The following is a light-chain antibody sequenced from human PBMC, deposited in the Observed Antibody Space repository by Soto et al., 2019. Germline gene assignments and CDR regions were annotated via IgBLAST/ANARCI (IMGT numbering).Light chain of an antibody. CDR1: SSDVGSYNL. CDR3: CSYAGSRLPLDV. V-gene: IGLV2-23*01. CDR2: EGT. J-gene: IGLJ1*01. Sequence: QSALTQPASVSGSPGQSITISCTGTSSDVGSYNLVSWYQQHPGKAPKLMIYEGTKRPSGVSNRFSGSKSGNTASLTISGLQAEDEADYYCCSYAGSRLPLDVFGTGTKVTVL.